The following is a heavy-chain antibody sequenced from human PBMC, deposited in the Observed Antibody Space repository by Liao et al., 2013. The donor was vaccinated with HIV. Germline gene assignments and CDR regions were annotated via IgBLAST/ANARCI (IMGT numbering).Heavy chain of an antibody. V-gene: IGHV4-61*02. CDR2: IYTSGST. Sequence: QVQLQESGPGLVKPSQTLSLTCTVSGGSISSGSYCWSWIRQPAGKGLEWIGRIYTSGSTNYNPSLKSRVTISVDTSKKQFSLKLNSVTVADTAVYYCARDKGRSWPFDAFDIWGQGTMVTVSS. CDR1: GGSISSGSYC. CDR3: ARDKGRSWPFDAFDI. D-gene: IGHD6-13*01. J-gene: IGHJ3*02.